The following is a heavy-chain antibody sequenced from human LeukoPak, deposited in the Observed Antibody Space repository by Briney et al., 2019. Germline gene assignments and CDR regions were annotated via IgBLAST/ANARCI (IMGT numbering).Heavy chain of an antibody. D-gene: IGHD1-26*01. CDR3: ARHGTGATTGFYYYYMDV. Sequence: SETLSLTCTVSGGSISSSSYDWGWIRQPPGKGLEWIGSFYYSGSTYYNPSLKSRVTISVDTSKNHFSLKLSSVTAADTAEYYCARHGTGATTGFYYYYMDVWGKGTTVTVSS. V-gene: IGHV4-39*01. J-gene: IGHJ6*03. CDR1: GGSISSSSYD. CDR2: FYYSGST.